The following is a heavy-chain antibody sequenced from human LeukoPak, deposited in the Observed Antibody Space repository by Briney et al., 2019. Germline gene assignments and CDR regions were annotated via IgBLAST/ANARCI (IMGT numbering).Heavy chain of an antibody. CDR3: ARAIYNSRAYFYYGMDV. CDR1: GDSVSSNSAA. D-gene: IGHD5-24*01. V-gene: IGHV6-1*01. CDR2: TYYRSKWHN. J-gene: IGHJ6*02. Sequence: SQTLSLTCAISGDSVSSNSAAWNWIRQSPSRGLEWLGRTYYRSKWHNDYAVSVKSRITINPDTSKNQFSLQLNSVTPEDTAVYYCARAIYNSRAYFYYGMDVWGQGTTVTVSS.